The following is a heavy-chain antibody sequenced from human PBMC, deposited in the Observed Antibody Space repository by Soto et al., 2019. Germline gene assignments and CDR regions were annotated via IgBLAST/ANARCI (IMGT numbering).Heavy chain of an antibody. V-gene: IGHV2-5*02. Sequence: QITLKESGPTLVKPTQTLTLTCTFSGFSLSTSGVGVGWIRQPPGKALEWLALIYWDDDKRYSPSLKSRLTIPTDTSKNPVVLTITNTDPVDTATYSCAHSAAAGTYFHYWGQGTLVTVSS. CDR1: GFSLSTSGVG. D-gene: IGHD6-13*01. CDR3: AHSAAAGTYFHY. J-gene: IGHJ4*02. CDR2: IYWDDDK.